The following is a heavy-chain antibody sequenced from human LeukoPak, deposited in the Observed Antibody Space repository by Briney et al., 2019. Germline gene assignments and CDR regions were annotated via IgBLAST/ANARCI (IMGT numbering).Heavy chain of an antibody. CDR2: ISYDGNNK. J-gene: IGHJ4*02. CDR3: AKSVEMATIMSAFDY. CDR1: GFTFSSYA. V-gene: IGHV3-30*04. Sequence: PGGSLRLSCAASGFTFSSYALHWVRQAPGKGLGWVAVISYDGNNKYYTDSVKVRFTISRDNSKNTLYLQMNSLRAEDSAVYYCAKSVEMATIMSAFDYWGQGTLVTVSS. D-gene: IGHD5-24*01.